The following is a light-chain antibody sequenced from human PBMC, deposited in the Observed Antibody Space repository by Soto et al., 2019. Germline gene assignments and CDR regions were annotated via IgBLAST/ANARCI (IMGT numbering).Light chain of an antibody. J-gene: IGKJ1*01. CDR1: QGIGTY. CDR2: GAS. V-gene: IGKV1-17*01. Sequence: DIQMTQSPSSLPASVGDRISITCRASQGIGTYLSWYQQKPGKAPKLLIYGASNLQSGVPSRFSGSGSATEFTLTISSLQPDDFATYYCQHYNSYSEAFGQGTKVDIK. CDR3: QHYNSYSEA.